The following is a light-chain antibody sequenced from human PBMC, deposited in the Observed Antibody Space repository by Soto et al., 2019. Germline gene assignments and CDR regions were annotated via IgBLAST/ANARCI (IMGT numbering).Light chain of an antibody. CDR2: DTS. CDR3: QQYNNWPPIT. Sequence: MRQSAATLSVSPGEGSTLSCSASQGIGDTLAWYQHKPGQTPRLLIYDTSTRATGVPTRFSGSGSGTEFTLTISSLQSEDFAVYYCQQYNNWPPITFGQGTRLEIK. CDR1: QGIGDT. V-gene: IGKV3-15*01. J-gene: IGKJ5*01.